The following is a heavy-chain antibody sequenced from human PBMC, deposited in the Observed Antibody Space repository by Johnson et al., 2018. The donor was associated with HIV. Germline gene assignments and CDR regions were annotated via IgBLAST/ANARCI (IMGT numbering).Heavy chain of an antibody. J-gene: IGHJ3*02. Sequence: VQLVESGGGVVQPGGSLRLSCAASGFTFGDYSMSWFRQAPGRGLEWVGFIRSKAYGGTTEYAASVKGRFTISRDDSESIAYLQMNSLRVEDTAVYYCAREITLIMGAGAAFDIWGQGTMVTVSS. CDR1: GFTFGDYS. CDR3: AREITLIMGAGAAFDI. CDR2: IRSKAYGGTT. V-gene: IGHV3-49*03. D-gene: IGHD3-22*01.